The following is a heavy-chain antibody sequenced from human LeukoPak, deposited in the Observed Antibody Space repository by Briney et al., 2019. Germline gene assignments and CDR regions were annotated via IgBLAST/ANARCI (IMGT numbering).Heavy chain of an antibody. Sequence: SVKVSCKASGGTFSSYTISWVRQAPGQGLEWMGRIIPILGIANYAQKFQGRVTITAGKSTSTAYMELSSPRSEDTAVYYCARDPIVVVAATHYYYYYGMDVWGQGTTVTVSS. CDR1: GGTFSSYT. CDR3: ARDPIVVVAATHYYYYYGMDV. CDR2: IIPILGIA. V-gene: IGHV1-69*04. D-gene: IGHD2-15*01. J-gene: IGHJ6*02.